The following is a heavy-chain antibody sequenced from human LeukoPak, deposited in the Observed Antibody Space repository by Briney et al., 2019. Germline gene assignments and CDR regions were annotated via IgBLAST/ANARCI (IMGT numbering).Heavy chain of an antibody. Sequence: NPSETLSLTCSVFADSMNNYYWNWIRQPPGKGLEWIGFVHHSGTTNYNPSLKSRVTILIETSKNEFSLRLASVTTTDTAVYYCARHHQQLRSDYFDYWGQGTLVTVSS. J-gene: IGHJ4*02. CDR2: VHHSGTT. V-gene: IGHV4-59*01. D-gene: IGHD6-13*01. CDR3: ARHHQQLRSDYFDY. CDR1: ADSMNNYY.